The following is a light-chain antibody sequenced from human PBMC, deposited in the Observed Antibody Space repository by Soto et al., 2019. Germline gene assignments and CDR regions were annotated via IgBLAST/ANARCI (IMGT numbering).Light chain of an antibody. J-gene: IGKJ3*01. V-gene: IGKV3-15*01. CDR3: QQYNNWPPDFSFT. Sequence: EIVMTQSPATLSVSPGERATLSCRASQSVSSNLAWYQQKPGQAPRLLIYGASTRATGIPARFSGSGSGTGFTLTISSLQSEDFAVYYCQQYNNWPPDFSFTFGPGTKVDIK. CDR1: QSVSSN. CDR2: GAS.